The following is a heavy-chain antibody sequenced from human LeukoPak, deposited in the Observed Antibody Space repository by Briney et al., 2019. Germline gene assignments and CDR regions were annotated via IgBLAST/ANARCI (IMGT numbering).Heavy chain of an antibody. CDR3: VRHTGSFPLGGMDV. J-gene: IGHJ6*02. Sequence: GRSLRLSCAASGLTFRNYGMYWVRQAPGKGLEWVAIIWYDGSNKYYTDSAKGRFTISRDNSKNTLFLQMNSLRVEDTAVYYCVRHTGSFPLGGMDVWGQGTTVTVSS. CDR1: GLTFRNYG. V-gene: IGHV3-33*02. CDR2: IWYDGSNK. D-gene: IGHD1-26*01.